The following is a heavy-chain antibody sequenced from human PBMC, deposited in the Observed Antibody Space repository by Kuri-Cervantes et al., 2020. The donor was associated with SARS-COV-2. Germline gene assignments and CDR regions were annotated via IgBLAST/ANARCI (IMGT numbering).Heavy chain of an antibody. D-gene: IGHD3-3*01. CDR2: ISTSSSAI. Sequence: GESLKISCAASGFTFSSYSMNWVRQAPGKGLEWVSYISTSSSAISYADSVKGRFTISRDNAKNSLLLQMNSLRAGDTAVYYCCLTSGRSGHYGCNYWGQGTLVTVSS. CDR3: CLTSGRSGHYGCNY. V-gene: IGHV3-48*01. CDR1: GFTFSSYS. J-gene: IGHJ4*02.